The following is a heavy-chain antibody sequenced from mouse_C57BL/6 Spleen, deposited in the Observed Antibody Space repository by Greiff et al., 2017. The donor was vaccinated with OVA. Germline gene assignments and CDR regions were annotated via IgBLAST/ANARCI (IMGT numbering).Heavy chain of an antibody. D-gene: IGHD1-1*02. CDR1: GFSLTSYA. V-gene: IGHV2-9-1*01. CDR2: IWTGGGT. CDR3: ARNRDYPSAWFAY. J-gene: IGHJ3*01. Sequence: VQLQESGPGLVAPSQSLSITCTVSGFSLTSYAISWVRQPPGKGLEWLGVIWTGGGTNYNSALKSKLSISKDNSKNQVFLKLNRLQTDDTARYYGARNRDYPSAWFAYWGQGTLVTVSA.